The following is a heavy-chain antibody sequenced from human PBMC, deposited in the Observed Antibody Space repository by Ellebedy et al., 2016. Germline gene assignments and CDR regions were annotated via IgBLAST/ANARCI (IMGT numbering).Heavy chain of an antibody. CDR2: ISAGGETT. CDR3: RPGHYSDS. D-gene: IGHD1-14*01. J-gene: IGHJ4*02. CDR1: GIAFSDFF. Sequence: GESLKISXAASGIAFSDFFMSWVRRAPGKGLEWVATISAGGETTYFADSVKGRFTISRDNSKNTLYLQMNSLRVDDTAVYYCRPGHYSDSWGQGTLVTVSS. V-gene: IGHV3-23*01.